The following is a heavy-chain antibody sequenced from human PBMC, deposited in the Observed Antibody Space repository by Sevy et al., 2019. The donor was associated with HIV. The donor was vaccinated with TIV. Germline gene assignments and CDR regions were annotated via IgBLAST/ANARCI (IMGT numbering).Heavy chain of an antibody. CDR3: ARIEFDSSGYYYREKYYYYYYGMDV. CDR2: MNPNSGNT. V-gene: IGHV1-8*01. J-gene: IGHJ6*02. Sequence: ASVKVSCKASGYTFTSYDINWVRQATGQGLEWMGWMNPNSGNTGYAQKFQGRVTLTRNTSISTAYMELSSLRAEDTAVYYRARIEFDSSGYYYREKYYYYYYGMDVWGQGTTVTVSS. CDR1: GYTFTSYD. D-gene: IGHD3-22*01.